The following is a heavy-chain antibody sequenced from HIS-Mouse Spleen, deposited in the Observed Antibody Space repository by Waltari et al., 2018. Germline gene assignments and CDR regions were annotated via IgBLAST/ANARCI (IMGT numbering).Heavy chain of an antibody. CDR3: ARDREVDWYFDL. CDR1: GYTFTGYY. V-gene: IGHV1-2*02. D-gene: IGHD1-26*01. J-gene: IGHJ2*01. CDR2: INPNSGGT. Sequence: QVQLVQSGAEVKKPGASVKVSCKASGYTFTGYYMHWVRQDPGQGLEWMGWINPNSGGTSYAQKFQGRVTMTRDTSISTAYMELSRLRSDDTAVYYCARDREVDWYFDLWGRGTLVTVSS.